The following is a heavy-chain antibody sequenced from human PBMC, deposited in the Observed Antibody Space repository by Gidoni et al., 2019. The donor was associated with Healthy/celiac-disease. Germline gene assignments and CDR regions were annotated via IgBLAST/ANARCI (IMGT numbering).Heavy chain of an antibody. CDR3: ARVSMIVVVTNTDPGGDY. Sequence: QVQLVESGGGVVQPGRSLRLSWAASGFTFSSYAMHWVRQAPGKGLEGVAVISYDGSNKYYADSVKGRFTISRDNSKNTLYLQMNSLRAEDTAVYYCARVSMIVVVTNTDPGGDYWGQGTLVTVSS. D-gene: IGHD3-22*01. CDR1: GFTFSSYA. V-gene: IGHV3-30-3*01. CDR2: ISYDGSNK. J-gene: IGHJ4*02.